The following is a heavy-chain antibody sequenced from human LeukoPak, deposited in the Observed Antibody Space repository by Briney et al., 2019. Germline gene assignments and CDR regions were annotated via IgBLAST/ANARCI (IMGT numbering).Heavy chain of an antibody. CDR2: IDPNSGGT. D-gene: IGHD3-10*01. J-gene: IGHJ4*02. CDR1: GYTFTGYY. CDR3: ARCSRAGSINCNY. V-gene: IGHV1-2*02. Sequence: ASVKVSCKASGYTFTGYYMHWVRQAPGQGLEWMGWIDPNSGGTNYAQKFQGRVTMTRDTSISTAYMELSRLRSDDTAVYYCARCSRAGSINCNYWGQGTLVTVSS.